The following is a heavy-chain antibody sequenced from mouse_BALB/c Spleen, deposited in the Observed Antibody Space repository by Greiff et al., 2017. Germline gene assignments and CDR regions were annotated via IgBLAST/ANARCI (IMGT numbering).Heavy chain of an antibody. J-gene: IGHJ4*01. CDR3: ARDERYAMDY. Sequence: VQLQQSGPGLVKPSQSLSLTCTVTGYSITSDYAWNWIRQFPGNKLEWMGYISYSGSTSYNPSLKSRISITRDTSKNQFFLQLNSVTTEDTATYYCARDERYAMDYWGQGTSVTVSS. CDR1: GYSITSDYA. CDR2: ISYSGST. V-gene: IGHV3-2*02.